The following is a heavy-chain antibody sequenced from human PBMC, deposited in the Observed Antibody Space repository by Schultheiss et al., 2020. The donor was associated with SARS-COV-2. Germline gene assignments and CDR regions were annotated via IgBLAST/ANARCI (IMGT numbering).Heavy chain of an antibody. CDR3: ARVVPAARASGITRWFDP. Sequence: GESLKISCKASGYTFTGYYMHWVRQAPGQGLEWMGRINPNSGGTNYAQKFQGRVTMTRDTSISTAYMELSRLRSDDTAVYYCARVVPAARASGITRWFDPWGQGTLVTVSS. CDR2: INPNSGGT. J-gene: IGHJ5*02. V-gene: IGHV1-2*06. D-gene: IGHD2-2*01. CDR1: GYTFTGYY.